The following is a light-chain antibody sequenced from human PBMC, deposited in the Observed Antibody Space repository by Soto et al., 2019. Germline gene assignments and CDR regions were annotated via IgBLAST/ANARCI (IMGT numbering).Light chain of an antibody. CDR3: QQSYSTLWT. Sequence: DIQMTQSPSSLSASVGDRVTITCRASQSITIYLNWYQQKPGEAPNLLIFGASTLQSGVPSRFSGSGSGTDFTLTISSLQPEDCATYYCQQSYSTLWTFGQGTKVEIK. CDR2: GAS. V-gene: IGKV1-39*01. CDR1: QSITIY. J-gene: IGKJ1*01.